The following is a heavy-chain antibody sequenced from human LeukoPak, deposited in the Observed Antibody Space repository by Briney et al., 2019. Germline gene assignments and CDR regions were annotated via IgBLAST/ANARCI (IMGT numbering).Heavy chain of an antibody. CDR2: ISAYNGNT. V-gene: IGHV1-18*01. CDR1: GYTFTSYG. Sequence: ASVKVSCKASGYTFTSYGISWVRQAPGQGLEWMGWISAYNGNTNYAQKLQGRVTMTTDTSTSTAYMELRSLRSDDTAVYYCARALAAAGMEAFDIWGQGTMVTVSS. J-gene: IGHJ3*02. D-gene: IGHD6-13*01. CDR3: ARALAAAGMEAFDI.